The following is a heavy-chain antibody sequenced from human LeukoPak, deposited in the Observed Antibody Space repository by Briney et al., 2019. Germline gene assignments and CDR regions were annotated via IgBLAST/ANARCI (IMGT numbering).Heavy chain of an antibody. CDR2: LYYGENA. Sequence: SETLSLTCTVSGDSISPISSSTYYWGWFRQAPGKGLEWIGSLYYGENAHYNPSLKSRATLSVDTSNNQFSLKLTSVTAADAAVYFCARQLPTAAADTRGYFDYWGQGAVVTVSS. CDR3: ARQLPTAAADTRGYFDY. J-gene: IGHJ4*02. CDR1: GDSISPISSSTYY. V-gene: IGHV4-39*01. D-gene: IGHD6-25*01.